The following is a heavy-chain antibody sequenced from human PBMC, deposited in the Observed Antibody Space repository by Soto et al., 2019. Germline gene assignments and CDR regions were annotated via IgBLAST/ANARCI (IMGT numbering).Heavy chain of an antibody. CDR2: IRSKAYGGTT. CDR3: ATVPYSSGPT. J-gene: IGHJ4*02. CDR1: GFTFGDYA. V-gene: IGHV3-49*03. D-gene: IGHD6-19*01. Sequence: PGGSLRLSCTASGFTFGDYAMSWFRQAPGKGLEWVGFIRSKAYGGTTEYAASVKGRFTISRDDSKSIAYLQMNSLKTEDTAVYYCATVPYSSGPTWGLGVLVTVSS.